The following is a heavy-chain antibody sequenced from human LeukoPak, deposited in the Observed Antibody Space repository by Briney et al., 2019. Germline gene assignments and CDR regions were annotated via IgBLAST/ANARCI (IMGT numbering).Heavy chain of an antibody. CDR2: ISGSGGST. CDR3: ARSSMIVVSYFDY. D-gene: IGHD3-22*01. J-gene: IGHJ4*02. CDR1: GFTFISYA. Sequence: PGGSLRLSWAASGFTFISYAMSWVRQAPGEGPEWVSAISGSGGSTYYADSVKGRFTMCRDNSKNTLYMQMNSLRAEDTAVYYCARSSMIVVSYFDYWGQGTLVTVSS. V-gene: IGHV3-23*01.